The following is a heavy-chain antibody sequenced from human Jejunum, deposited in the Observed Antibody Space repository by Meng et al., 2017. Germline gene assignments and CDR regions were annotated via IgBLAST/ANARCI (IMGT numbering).Heavy chain of an antibody. CDR2: ISNSGSKI. CDR1: GFTLSSYE. J-gene: IGHJ6*02. Sequence: GGSLRLSCAASGFTLSSYEMDWVRQAPGKGLEWVSYISNSGSKIYYADVVKGRFTISRDNAKNSLYLQMDSLRAEDTGVYYCARDYFHYYGLDVWGQGTSVTGAS. CDR3: ARDYFHYYGLDV. V-gene: IGHV3-48*03.